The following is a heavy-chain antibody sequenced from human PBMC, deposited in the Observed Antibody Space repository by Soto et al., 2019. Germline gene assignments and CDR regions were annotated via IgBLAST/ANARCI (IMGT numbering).Heavy chain of an antibody. V-gene: IGHV1-69*01. Sequence: QVQLVQSGAEVKKPGSSVKVSCKASGGTFNNYGMGWVRQAPGQWLEWMGGIIPMIGRTNYAQKLQGRLTLTADASRSTAYMELRSMRSDDTAVYYCASWDYDVLTGYSYDDWGQGTLVTVSS. J-gene: IGHJ4*02. CDR1: GGTFNNYG. CDR3: ASWDYDVLTGYSYDD. CDR2: IIPMIGRT. D-gene: IGHD3-9*01.